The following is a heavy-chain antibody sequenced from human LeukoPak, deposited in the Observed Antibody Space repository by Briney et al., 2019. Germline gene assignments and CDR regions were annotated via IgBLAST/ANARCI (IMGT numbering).Heavy chain of an antibody. Sequence: PGRSLRLSCAASGFTFDDYAMHWVRQAPGKGLEWVSDISWNSGSIGYADSVKGRFTISRDNAKNSLYLQMNSLRAEDTALYYCAKAPXYDXLXXPYDYWGQGTXVTVSS. CDR3: AKAPXYDXLXXPYDY. V-gene: IGHV3-9*01. CDR1: GFTFDDYA. CDR2: ISWNSGSI. D-gene: IGHD3-9*01. J-gene: IGHJ4*02.